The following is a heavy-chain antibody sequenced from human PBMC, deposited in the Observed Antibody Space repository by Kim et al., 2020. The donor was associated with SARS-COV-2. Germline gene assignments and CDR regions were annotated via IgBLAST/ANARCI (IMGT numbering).Heavy chain of an antibody. Sequence: GGSLRLSCAASGFTFDDYAMHWVRQAPGKGLEWVSGISWNSGSIGYADSVKGRFTISRDNAKNSLYLQMNSLRAEDTALYYCAKENIQLDFDYWGQGTLV. CDR1: GFTFDDYA. J-gene: IGHJ4*02. CDR2: ISWNSGSI. V-gene: IGHV3-9*01. CDR3: AKENIQLDFDY. D-gene: IGHD1-1*01.